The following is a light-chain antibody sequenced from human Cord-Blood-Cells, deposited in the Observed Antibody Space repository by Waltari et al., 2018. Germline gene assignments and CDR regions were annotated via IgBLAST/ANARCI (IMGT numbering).Light chain of an antibody. CDR1: SSDVGSYNR. CDR2: EVR. J-gene: IGLJ3*02. CDR3: SSYTSSSTLV. Sequence: QSALTPPPSVSGSPGPSVPTPCTGPSSDVGSYNRVSWYQQPPGTAPKLMIYEVRNRPSGVPDRFSGSKSGNTASLTISGLQAEDEADYYCSSYTSSSTLVFGGGTKLTVL. V-gene: IGLV2-18*02.